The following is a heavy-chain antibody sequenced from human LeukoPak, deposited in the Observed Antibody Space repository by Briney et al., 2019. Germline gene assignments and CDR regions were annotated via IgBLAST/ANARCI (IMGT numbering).Heavy chain of an antibody. CDR1: GFTFSSYA. Sequence: GGPLRLSCAASGFTFSSYAMSWVRQAPGKGLEWVSAISGSGGSTYYADSVKGRFTISRDNSKSTLYLQMNSLRAEDTAVYYCAKVPITMVRGVSEFDYWGQGTLVTVSS. CDR3: AKVPITMVRGVSEFDY. D-gene: IGHD3-10*01. CDR2: ISGSGGST. J-gene: IGHJ4*02. V-gene: IGHV3-23*01.